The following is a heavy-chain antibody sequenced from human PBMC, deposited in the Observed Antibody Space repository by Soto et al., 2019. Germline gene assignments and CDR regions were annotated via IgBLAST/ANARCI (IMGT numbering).Heavy chain of an antibody. V-gene: IGHV3-53*01. CDR1: GFTVSSNY. Sequence: GGSLRLSCAASGFTVSSNYMSWVRQAPGKGLEWVSVIYSGGSTYYADSVKGRFTISRDNSKNTLYLQMNSLRAEDTAVYYCSRAGFLEWKQPGYYYGMDVWGQGTTVTVSS. D-gene: IGHD3-3*01. CDR3: SRAGFLEWKQPGYYYGMDV. J-gene: IGHJ6*02. CDR2: IYSGGST.